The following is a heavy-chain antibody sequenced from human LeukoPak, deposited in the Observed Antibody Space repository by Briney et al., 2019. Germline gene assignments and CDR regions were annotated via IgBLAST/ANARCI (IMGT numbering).Heavy chain of an antibody. Sequence: GGSLRLSCAASGFTFSSYAMSWVRQAPGKGLEWVSVIYSGGSTYYADSVKGRFTISRDNSKNTLYLQMNSLRAEDTAVYYCARDFTIFGVVGRGGMDVWGKGTTVTVPS. CDR1: GFTFSSYA. CDR3: ARDFTIFGVVGRGGMDV. V-gene: IGHV3-53*01. CDR2: IYSGGST. J-gene: IGHJ6*03. D-gene: IGHD3-3*01.